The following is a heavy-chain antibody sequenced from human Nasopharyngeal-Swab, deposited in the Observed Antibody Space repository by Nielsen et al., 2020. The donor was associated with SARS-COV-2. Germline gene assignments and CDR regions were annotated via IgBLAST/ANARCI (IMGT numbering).Heavy chain of an antibody. CDR3: ARDSYSSSWYENRRFDP. Sequence: GGSLRLSCAASGFTFSSYEMNWVRKAPGKGLEWVSSISSSSSYIYYADSVKGRFTISRDNAKNSLYLQMNSLRAEDTAVYYCARDSYSSSWYENRRFDPWGQGTLVTVSS. CDR1: GFTFSSYE. V-gene: IGHV3-21*01. D-gene: IGHD6-13*01. J-gene: IGHJ5*02. CDR2: ISSSSSYI.